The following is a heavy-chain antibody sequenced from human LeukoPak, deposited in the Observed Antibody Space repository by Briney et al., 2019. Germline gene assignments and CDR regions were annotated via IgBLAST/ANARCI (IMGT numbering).Heavy chain of an antibody. V-gene: IGHV4-59*08. CDR2: VSSDGTT. J-gene: IGHJ4*02. D-gene: IGHD2-8*02. Sequence: SETLSLTCSVSGDSVASYYWSWIRQPPGKGLEWIGYVSSDGTTNYTPSLRSRVIMSVDTAKNHISLSLTSLTAADTAIYYCARLDCTGDGCYNHWGQGTLVTVSS. CDR1: GDSVASYY. CDR3: ARLDCTGDGCYNH.